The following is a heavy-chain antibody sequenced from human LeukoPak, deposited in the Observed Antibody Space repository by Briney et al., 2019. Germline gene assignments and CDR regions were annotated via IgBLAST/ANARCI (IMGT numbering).Heavy chain of an antibody. Sequence: ASVKVSCKVSGYTLTELSMHWVRQAPGKGLEWMGGFDPEDGETIYAQKFQGRVTMTEDTSTDTAYMELSSLRSEDTAVYYCATDVSGGYSYSGDYWGQGTLVTVSS. D-gene: IGHD5-18*01. CDR1: GYTLTELS. V-gene: IGHV1-24*01. J-gene: IGHJ4*02. CDR2: FDPEDGET. CDR3: ATDVSGGYSYSGDY.